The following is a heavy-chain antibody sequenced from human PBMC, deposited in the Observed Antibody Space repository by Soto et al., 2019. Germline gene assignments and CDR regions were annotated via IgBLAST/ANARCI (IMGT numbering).Heavy chain of an antibody. D-gene: IGHD3-9*01. Sequence: SETMSLTCTVSGGSISGSSYYWGWILHPPGKGLEWIENIYYSGKTNHTPSLKSRVTISVDTSKNQFSLKLSYVTDADMAYYFCVTSLAVYYKYVDYGGQGTLVT. J-gene: IGHJ4*02. CDR1: GGSISGSSYY. CDR3: VTSLAVYYKYVDY. V-gene: IGHV4-39*01. CDR2: IYYSGKT.